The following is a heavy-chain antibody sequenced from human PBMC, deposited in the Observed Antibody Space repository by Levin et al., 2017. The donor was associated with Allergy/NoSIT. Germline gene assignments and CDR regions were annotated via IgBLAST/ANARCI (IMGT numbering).Heavy chain of an antibody. V-gene: IGHV3-72*01. J-gene: IGHJ3*02. CDR3: VRDNTNYAFDI. CDR2: IRNKANSHTT. CDR1: GFIFSDHY. D-gene: IGHD1-1*01. Sequence: PGGSLRLSCAASGFIFSDHYMDWFRQAPGKGLEWVSRIRNKANSHTTEYAASVRGRFTISRDDPNNSLYLQMNSLKTEDTAVYYCVRDNTNYAFDIWGQGTMVTVSS.